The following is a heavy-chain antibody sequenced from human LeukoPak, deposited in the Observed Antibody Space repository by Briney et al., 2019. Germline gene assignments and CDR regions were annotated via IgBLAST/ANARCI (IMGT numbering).Heavy chain of an antibody. CDR3: ARGFYVWGSYRSPPFDY. Sequence: GASVKVSCKASGYTLTGYYMHWVRQAPGQGLEWMGWINPNSGGTNYAQKFQGRVTMTRDTSISTAYMELSRLRSDDTAVYYCARGFYVWGSYRSPPFDYWGQGTLVTVSS. D-gene: IGHD3-16*02. V-gene: IGHV1-2*02. CDR1: GYTLTGYY. J-gene: IGHJ4*02. CDR2: INPNSGGT.